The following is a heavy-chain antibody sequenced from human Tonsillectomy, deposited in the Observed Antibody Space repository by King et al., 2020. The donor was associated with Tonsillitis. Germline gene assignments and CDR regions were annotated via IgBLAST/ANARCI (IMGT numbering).Heavy chain of an antibody. J-gene: IGHJ4*02. CDR1: GFAFESYL. CDR2: ISKDGSTT. V-gene: IGHV3-74*03. Sequence: VQLVESGGGLVHPGGSLRLSCAASGFAFESYLMHWVRQAPGKGLMWVARISKDGSTTPYADSVMGRFLISRDNAGNTLYLQTNSLRVEDTAVYFCVRDDEAATGIIDFWGQGTLVTVSS. CDR3: VRDDEAATGIIDF. D-gene: IGHD6-13*01.